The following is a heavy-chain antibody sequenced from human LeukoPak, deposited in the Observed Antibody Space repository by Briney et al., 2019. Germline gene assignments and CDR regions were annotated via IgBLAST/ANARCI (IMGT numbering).Heavy chain of an antibody. CDR1: GGSITTPSW. V-gene: IGHV4-4*02. D-gene: IGHD6-19*01. CDR3: AMSSGLFYYYYGMDV. J-gene: IGHJ6*02. Sequence: SETLSLTCAVSGGSITTPSWWIWIRQPPGKGLEWIGEINHSGSTNYNPSLKSRVTISVDTSKNRFSLKLSSVTAADTAVYYCAMSSGLFYYYYGMDVWGQGTTVTVS. CDR2: INHSGST.